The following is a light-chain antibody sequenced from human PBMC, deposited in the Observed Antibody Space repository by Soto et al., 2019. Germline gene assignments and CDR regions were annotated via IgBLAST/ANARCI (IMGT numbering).Light chain of an antibody. CDR1: QSVLFSSNNKNY. CDR2: WSS. CDR3: QPYYSTPYT. Sequence: DIVMTQSPDSLAVSLGERATINCKSSQSVLFSSNNKNYLAWYQQKPGQPPNLLISWSSTRDSGVPDRFSGSGSVTEFTLTISSLQAEDVAVYYCQPYYSTPYTFGQGTKLEIK. J-gene: IGKJ2*01. V-gene: IGKV4-1*01.